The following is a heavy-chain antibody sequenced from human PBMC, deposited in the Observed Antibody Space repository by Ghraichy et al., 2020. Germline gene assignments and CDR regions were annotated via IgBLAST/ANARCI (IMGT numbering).Heavy chain of an antibody. Sequence: ASVKVSCKASGYTFTSYYMHWVRQAPGQGLEWMGIINPSCGSTSYAQKFQGRVTMTRDTSTSTVYMELSSLRSEDTAVYYCARDGSAIPVRAVDKNYDYYFYVAACGKRTTVAVSS. CDR1: GYTFTSYY. V-gene: IGHV1-46*01. D-gene: IGHD3-10*01. CDR2: INPSCGST. J-gene: IGHJ6*03. CDR3: ARDGSAIPVRAVDKNYDYYFYVAA.